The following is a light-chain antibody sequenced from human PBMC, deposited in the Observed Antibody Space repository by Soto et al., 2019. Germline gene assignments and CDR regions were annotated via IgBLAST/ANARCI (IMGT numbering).Light chain of an antibody. J-gene: IGKJ1*01. Sequence: DIVMTQSPDSLAVSLGGWATINCKSSQSVLYSSNNKNYLAWYQQKPGQPPKLLIYGVSTRESGVPDRFSGGGSGTDFTLTISRLQAEDVAVYYCQQYYGTPRTFGQGTKVEIK. V-gene: IGKV4-1*01. CDR2: GVS. CDR1: QSVLYSSNNKNY. CDR3: QQYYGTPRT.